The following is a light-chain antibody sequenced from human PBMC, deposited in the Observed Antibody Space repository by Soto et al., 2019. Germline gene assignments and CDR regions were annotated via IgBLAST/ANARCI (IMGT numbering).Light chain of an antibody. Sequence: EIVMTQSPVTLSVSPGERATLSCRASQTVTSNLAWYQQKPGQPPRLLIYGASTRATGLPDRFSGSGSGTEFTLTISSLQSEDVAVYFCQQYHGWPSLTFGGGTKV. CDR1: QTVTSN. J-gene: IGKJ4*01. CDR2: GAS. V-gene: IGKV3-15*01. CDR3: QQYHGWPSLT.